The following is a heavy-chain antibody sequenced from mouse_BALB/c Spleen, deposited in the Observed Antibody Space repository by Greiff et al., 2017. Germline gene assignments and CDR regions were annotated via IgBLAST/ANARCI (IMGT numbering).Heavy chain of an antibody. D-gene: IGHD1-2*01. J-gene: IGHJ2*01. CDR3: DWGYGCYFDY. Sequence: QVQLQQPGAELVKPGASVKLSCKASGYTFASYWLHWVKQRPGQGLEWIGEINPSNGRTNYNQKFKSKATLTVDKSSSTAYMQLSSLTSEDSAVYYFDWGYGCYFDYGGQGTALTVSA. CDR1: GYTFASYW. CDR2: INPSNGRT. V-gene: IGHV1S81*02.